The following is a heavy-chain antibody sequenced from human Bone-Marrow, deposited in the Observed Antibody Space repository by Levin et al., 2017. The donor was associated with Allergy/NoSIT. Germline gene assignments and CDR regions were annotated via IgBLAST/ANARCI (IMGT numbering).Heavy chain of an antibody. CDR3: ARDWGPGYDHWTHDAFDL. V-gene: IGHV4-4*02. CDR2: IYHSGST. CDR1: GGSISSSNW. D-gene: IGHD3-3*01. J-gene: IGHJ3*01. Sequence: SETLSLTCGVSGGSISSSNWWSWVRQPPGKGLEWIGEIYHSGSTNYNPSLKSRVTISVDKSKNQFSLKLTSVTAADTAVYYCARDWGPGYDHWTHDAFDLWGQGTMITVSS.